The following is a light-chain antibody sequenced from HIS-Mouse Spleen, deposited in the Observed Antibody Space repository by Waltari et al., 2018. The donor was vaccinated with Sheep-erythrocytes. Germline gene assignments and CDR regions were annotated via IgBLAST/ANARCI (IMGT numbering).Light chain of an antibody. J-gene: IGLJ1*01. CDR1: SSDGRGYNY. V-gene: IGLV2-11*01. Sequence: QSALTQPRSVSGSPGQSVTIPCPGTSSDGRGYNYVPWCQQHPGKAPKLMIYDFSKRPSGVPDRFSGSKSGNTASLTISGLQAEDEADYYCCSYAGSYNHVFATGTKVTVL. CDR2: DFS. CDR3: CSYAGSYNHV.